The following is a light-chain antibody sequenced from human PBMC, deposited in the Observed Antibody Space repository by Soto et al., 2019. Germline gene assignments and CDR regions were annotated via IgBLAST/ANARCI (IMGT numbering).Light chain of an antibody. CDR1: QSVLYSSNNENY. V-gene: IGKV4-1*01. J-gene: IGKJ4*01. CDR3: QQYYSLPLT. CDR2: WAS. Sequence: DIVMTQSPDSLAVSLGERATINCKSSQSVLYSSNNENYLAWYQQRPGQPPKLLIYWASTRESGVPDRFSGSGSGTEFTLTISSLQAEDVAIYYCQQYYSLPLTFGGGTKVEIK.